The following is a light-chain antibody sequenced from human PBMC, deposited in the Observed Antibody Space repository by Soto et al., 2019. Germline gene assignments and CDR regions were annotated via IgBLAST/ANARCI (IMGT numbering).Light chain of an antibody. Sequence: QSALTQPASVSGSPGQSITISCAGTSSDVGGYNYVSWYQQHPGKVPRLIISDVNKRPSGVSDRFSGSKSGNTASLTISGLQAEDEADYYWASFTRSVTVVFGGGTKLTVL. CDR2: DVN. CDR3: ASFTRSVTVV. V-gene: IGLV2-14*03. CDR1: SSDVGGYNY. J-gene: IGLJ2*01.